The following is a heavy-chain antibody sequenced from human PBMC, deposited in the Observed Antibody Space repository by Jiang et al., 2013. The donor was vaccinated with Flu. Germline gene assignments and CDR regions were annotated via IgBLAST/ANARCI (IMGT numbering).Heavy chain of an antibody. V-gene: IGHV4-59*11. D-gene: IGHD3-22*01. CDR1: GGSITTHY. Sequence: VQLLESGPGLVKSSETLSLTCAVSGGSITTHYWTWIRQPPGKGLEWIGYMYHRGSTNYNPSLKDRVTMSVDTSKYQFSLKLTSVTAADTAVYYCARVRHSLVRRTFDVWGLGTMVTVSS. CDR2: MYHRGST. CDR3: ARVRHSLVRRTFDV. J-gene: IGHJ3*01.